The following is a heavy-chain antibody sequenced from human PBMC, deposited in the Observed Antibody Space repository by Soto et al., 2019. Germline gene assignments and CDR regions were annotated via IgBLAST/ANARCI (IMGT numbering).Heavy chain of an antibody. Sequence: PGGSLRLSCAASGFTFSSYSMNWVRQAPGKGLEWVSSISSSSSYIYYADSVKGRFTISRDNAKNSLYLQMNSLRAEDTAVYYCARERTMTYYYYGMDVWGQGTTVTVSS. J-gene: IGHJ6*02. CDR1: GFTFSSYS. D-gene: IGHD3-22*01. CDR2: ISSSSSYI. V-gene: IGHV3-21*01. CDR3: ARERTMTYYYYGMDV.